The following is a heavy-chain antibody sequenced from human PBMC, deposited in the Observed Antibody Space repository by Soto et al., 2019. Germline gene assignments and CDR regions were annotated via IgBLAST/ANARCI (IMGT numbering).Heavy chain of an antibody. CDR2: IYHSGST. D-gene: IGHD4-4*01. CDR3: ARARYSDNWHGLIDY. CDR1: GGSISSGAYS. J-gene: IGHJ4*02. V-gene: IGHV4-30-2*01. Sequence: SETLSLTCTVSGGSISSGAYSWSWIRQPPGKGLEWIGYIYHSGSTYYIPSLRRRVTISMDRTKNQFSLHLNSVTAGDTAVYFCARARYSDNWHGLIDYWGQGTLVTVSS.